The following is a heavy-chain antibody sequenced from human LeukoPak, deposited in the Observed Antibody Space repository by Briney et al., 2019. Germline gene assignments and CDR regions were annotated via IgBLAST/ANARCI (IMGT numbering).Heavy chain of an antibody. J-gene: IGHJ6*02. Sequence: ASVKVSCKASGYTFTSYGISWVRQAPGQGLEWMGWISAYNGNTNYAQKLQGRVTMTTDTSTSTAYMELRSLRSDDTAVYYCARGAYCSSTSCPRYYYGMDVWGQGTTVSVSS. CDR1: GYTFTSYG. V-gene: IGHV1-18*01. D-gene: IGHD2-2*01. CDR2: ISAYNGNT. CDR3: ARGAYCSSTSCPRYYYGMDV.